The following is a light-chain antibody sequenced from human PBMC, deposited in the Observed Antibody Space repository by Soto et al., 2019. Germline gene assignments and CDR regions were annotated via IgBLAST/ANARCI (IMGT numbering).Light chain of an antibody. V-gene: IGKV3-11*01. CDR3: QQRTNWPPQYT. CDR2: DAS. Sequence: EIVLTQSPATLSLSPWERATISCRASQSVSSYLAWYQQKPGQAPRRLIYDASNRATGIPASFSGSGSGTDFTLTISSLEPEDFAVYYWQQRTNWPPQYTFGQGNKLEIK. J-gene: IGKJ2*01. CDR1: QSVSSY.